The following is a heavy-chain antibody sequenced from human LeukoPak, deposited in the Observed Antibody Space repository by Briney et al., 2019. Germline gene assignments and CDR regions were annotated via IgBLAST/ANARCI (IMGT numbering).Heavy chain of an antibody. CDR3: ARDRVGATDYFDY. D-gene: IGHD1-26*01. Sequence: GESLKISCAASGFTVSSNYMSWVRQAPGKGLEWVSVIYSGGNTYYADSVKGRFTISRDNSKNTLYLQMNSLRAEDTAVYYCARDRVGATDYFDYWGQGTLVTVSS. V-gene: IGHV3-53*05. J-gene: IGHJ4*02. CDR1: GFTVSSNY. CDR2: IYSGGNT.